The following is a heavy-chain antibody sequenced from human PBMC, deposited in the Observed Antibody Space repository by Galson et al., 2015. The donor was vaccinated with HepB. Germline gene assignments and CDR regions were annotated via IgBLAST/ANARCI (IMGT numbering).Heavy chain of an antibody. V-gene: IGHV3-7*01. Sequence: SLRLSCAASGFTFSSYWMSWVRQAPGKGLEWVANIKQDGSEKYYVDSVKGRFTISRDNAKNSLYLQMNSLRAEDTAAYYCARAPNYDFWSGYYTIYHYYYYYMDVWGKGTTVTVSS. CDR2: IKQDGSEK. CDR3: ARAPNYDFWSGYYTIYHYYYYYMDV. D-gene: IGHD3-3*01. CDR1: GFTFSSYW. J-gene: IGHJ6*03.